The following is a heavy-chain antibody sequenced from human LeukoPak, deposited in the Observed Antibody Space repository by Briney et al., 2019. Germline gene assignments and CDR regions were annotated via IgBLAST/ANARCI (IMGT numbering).Heavy chain of an antibody. J-gene: IGHJ4*02. D-gene: IGHD3-22*01. CDR1: GFTFSSYS. CDR3: AREYYDSNPPDY. CDR2: ISSSSSYI. V-gene: IGHV3-21*01. Sequence: GGSLRLSCAASGFTFSSYSMNWVRQAPGKGLDWVSSISSSSSYISYADSVKGRFTISRDNAKNSLYLQMNSLRAEDTAVYYCAREYYDSNPPDYWGQGTLVTVSS.